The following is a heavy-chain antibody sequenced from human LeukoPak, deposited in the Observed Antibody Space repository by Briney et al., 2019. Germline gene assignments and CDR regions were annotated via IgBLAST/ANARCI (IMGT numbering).Heavy chain of an antibody. Sequence: KASETLSLTCTVSGGSISSYYWSWIRQPPGKGLEWIGYIYYSGSTNYNPSLKSRVTISVDTSKNQFSLKLSSVTAADTAVYYCARSRAIFGVVIDYYYYYMDVWGKGTTVTVSS. CDR2: IYYSGST. J-gene: IGHJ6*03. CDR3: ARSRAIFGVVIDYYYYYMDV. CDR1: GGSISSYY. D-gene: IGHD3-3*01. V-gene: IGHV4-59*01.